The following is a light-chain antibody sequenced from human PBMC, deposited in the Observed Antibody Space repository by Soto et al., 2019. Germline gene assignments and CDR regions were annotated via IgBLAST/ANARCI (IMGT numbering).Light chain of an antibody. CDR2: GAS. CDR3: QHYGTWLWT. Sequence: EIVMTQSPATLSVSPGERATLSCRASQSVSSKLAWYQQKPGQGPRLLIYGASTRATGIPARFSGSGSGTESPLTISSLQSEDFADYYCQHYGTWLWTFGQGTKGEIK. V-gene: IGKV3-15*01. CDR1: QSVSSK. J-gene: IGKJ1*01.